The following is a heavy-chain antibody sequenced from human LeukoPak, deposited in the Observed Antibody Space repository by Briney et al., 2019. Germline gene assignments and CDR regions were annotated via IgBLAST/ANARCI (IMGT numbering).Heavy chain of an antibody. D-gene: IGHD5-24*01. V-gene: IGHV5-51*01. CDR1: GYSFTNYW. CDR2: IYPGDSDT. J-gene: IGHJ4*02. Sequence: AASLQISCKSSGYSFTNYWIGWVRQMPGKGLEWLGIIYPGDSDTTYSPSFQGQVTISADKSISTAYLQWSSLKASDTAMYYCARSERDGHNFDYWGEGTLGTVSS. CDR3: ARSERDGHNFDY.